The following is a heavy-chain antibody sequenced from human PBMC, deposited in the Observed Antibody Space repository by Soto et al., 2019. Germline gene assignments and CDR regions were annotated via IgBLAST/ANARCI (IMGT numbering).Heavy chain of an antibody. CDR2: IKQDGSEK. Sequence: GGSLRLSCAASGFTFSSYWMSWVRQAPGKGLEWVANIKQDGSEKYYVDSVKGRFTISRDNAKNSLYLQMNSLRAEDTAVYYCARALRGIAAALDYWGQGTLVTVSS. CDR1: GFTFSSYW. J-gene: IGHJ4*02. V-gene: IGHV3-7*05. CDR3: ARALRGIAAALDY. D-gene: IGHD6-13*01.